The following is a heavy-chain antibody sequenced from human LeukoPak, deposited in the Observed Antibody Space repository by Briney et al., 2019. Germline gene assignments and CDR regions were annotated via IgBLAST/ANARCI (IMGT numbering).Heavy chain of an antibody. CDR3: AREYTQGAAFDI. CDR1: GFIFSSYW. Sequence: GGSLRLSCVASGFIFSSYWMHWVRQVPGKGLAWVSRIDEFGSVTNSADSVQGRFSISRDNAKNALYLQMNSLRAEDTAVYYCAREYTQGAAFDIWGQGTMVTVSS. D-gene: IGHD1-26*01. J-gene: IGHJ3*02. CDR2: IDEFGSVT. V-gene: IGHV3-74*01.